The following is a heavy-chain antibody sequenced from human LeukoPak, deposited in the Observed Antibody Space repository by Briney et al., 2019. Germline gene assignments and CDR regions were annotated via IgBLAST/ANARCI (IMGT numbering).Heavy chain of an antibody. J-gene: IGHJ3*02. CDR1: GGSISSYY. CDR3: ARGLGYGEYLVPFDI. D-gene: IGHD4-17*01. Sequence: PSETLSLTCTVSGGSISSYYWSWIRQPPGKGLEWIGYIYYSGSTNYNPSLKSRVTISVDTSKNQFSLKLSSVTAADTAVYYCARGLGYGEYLVPFDIWGRGTLVTVSS. CDR2: IYYSGST. V-gene: IGHV4-59*01.